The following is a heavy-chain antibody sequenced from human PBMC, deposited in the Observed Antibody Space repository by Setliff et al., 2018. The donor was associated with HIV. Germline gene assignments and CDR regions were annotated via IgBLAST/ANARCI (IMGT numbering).Heavy chain of an antibody. J-gene: IGHJ6*03. D-gene: IGHD2-2*01. V-gene: IGHV4-34*01. CDR3: ARLGYCSRTTCYGYYYMDV. CDR1: DDSFSGYY. Sequence: PSETLSLTCAVYDDSFSGYYWTWIRQTPGKGLEWIGEINHSGTTNYNPSLKSRVTISVDTSKNQFSLKLSSVTAADTAVYYCARLGYCSRTTCYGYYYMDVWGKGTTVTVSS. CDR2: INHSGTT.